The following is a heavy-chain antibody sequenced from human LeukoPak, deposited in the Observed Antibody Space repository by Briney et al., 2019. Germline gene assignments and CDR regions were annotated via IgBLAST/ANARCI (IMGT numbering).Heavy chain of an antibody. Sequence: GRSLRLSCTASGFTFGDYGMSWVRQAPGKGPEWVGFIRNKAYGGTTEYAASVKGRFTISRDDSKSIAHLQVNSLKTEDTAVYYCTRGDYYDSSGYYLLFDYWGQGTLVTVSS. CDR1: GFTFGDYG. V-gene: IGHV3-49*04. J-gene: IGHJ4*02. CDR2: IRNKAYGGTT. D-gene: IGHD3-22*01. CDR3: TRGDYYDSSGYYLLFDY.